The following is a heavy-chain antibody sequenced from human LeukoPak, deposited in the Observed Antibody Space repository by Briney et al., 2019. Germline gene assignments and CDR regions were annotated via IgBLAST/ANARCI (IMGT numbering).Heavy chain of an antibody. V-gene: IGHV4-59*08. D-gene: IGHD4-17*01. J-gene: IGHJ3*02. CDR2: IFYTGST. Sequence: SETLSLTCSVSGGSLIPYYWSWIRQPPGKGLEWIGYIFYTGSTTYNPSLQSRVTISIETSKNQFSLRLSSVTAADTAVYYCARLSRTVTTDAFHIWGQGTMVTVPS. CDR3: ARLSRTVTTDAFHI. CDR1: GGSLIPYY.